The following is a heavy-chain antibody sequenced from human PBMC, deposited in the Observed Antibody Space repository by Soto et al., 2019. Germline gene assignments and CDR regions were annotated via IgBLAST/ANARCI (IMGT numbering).Heavy chain of an antibody. Sequence: QITLKESGPPLVKPTQTLTLTCTFSGFSLTTSGVGVAWIRQPPGKAPAWLALIYWNDDKRYSPSLRSRLTITKGTSKNQVDLTMTDMDPVDTATYYCAHRLGSGGSFDYWGQGSLVTVSS. CDR1: GFSLTTSGVG. CDR2: IYWNDDK. CDR3: AHRLGSGGSFDY. D-gene: IGHD6-25*01. V-gene: IGHV2-5*01. J-gene: IGHJ4*02.